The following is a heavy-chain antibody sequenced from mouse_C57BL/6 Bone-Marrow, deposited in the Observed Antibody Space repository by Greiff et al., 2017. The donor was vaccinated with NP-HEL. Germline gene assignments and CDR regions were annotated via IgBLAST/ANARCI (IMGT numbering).Heavy chain of an antibody. CDR1: GFTFSSYA. Sequence: EVKLVESGGDLVKPGGSLKLSCAASGFTFSSYAMSWVRQTPDKRLEWVATISSGGSYTYYPDSVKGRFTISRDNAKNTLYLQMSSLKSEDTAMYYCASQPYFDYWGQGTTLTVSS. CDR3: ASQPYFDY. V-gene: IGHV5-6*01. CDR2: ISSGGSYT. J-gene: IGHJ2*01.